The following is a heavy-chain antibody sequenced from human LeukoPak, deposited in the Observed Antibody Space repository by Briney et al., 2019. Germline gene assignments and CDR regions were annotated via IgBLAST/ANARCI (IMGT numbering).Heavy chain of an antibody. CDR3: ARDRTIFGVAPFDI. Sequence: SETLSLTCTVSGYSISSGYYWGWIRQPPGKGLEWIGSIYHSGSTYYNPSLNSRVTMSVDTSKNQFSLKLSSVTAADTAVYYCARDRTIFGVAPFDIWGQGTMVTVSS. V-gene: IGHV4-38-2*02. CDR1: GYSISSGYY. CDR2: IYHSGST. D-gene: IGHD3-3*01. J-gene: IGHJ3*02.